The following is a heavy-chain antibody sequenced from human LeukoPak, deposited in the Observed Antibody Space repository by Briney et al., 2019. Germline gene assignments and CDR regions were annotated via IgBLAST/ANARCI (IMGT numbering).Heavy chain of an antibody. V-gene: IGHV3-43*02. CDR2: IKSDGGKT. J-gene: IGHJ6*02. CDR1: GFTFHAFE. Sequence: PGGSLRLFCAASGFTFHAFEMHWVRQAPGKGLEWVSLIKSDGGKTDYADSVRGRFTISRDNGKNSLYLQMDSLRSEDTALYYCATWAFYHGLDVWGQGTTVTVSS. CDR3: ATWAFYHGLDV. D-gene: IGHD1-26*01.